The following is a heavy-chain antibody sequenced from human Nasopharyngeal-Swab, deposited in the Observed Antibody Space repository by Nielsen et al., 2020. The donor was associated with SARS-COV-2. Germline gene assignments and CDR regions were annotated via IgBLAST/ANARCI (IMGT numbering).Heavy chain of an antibody. V-gene: IGHV1-24*01. CDR3: ATAPTIVVVPAAMVSVSWHYYYGMDV. CDR1: GYTLTELS. Sequence: ASVNVSCKVSGYTLTELSMHWVRQAPGKGLEWMGGFDPEDGETIYAQKFQGRVTMTEDTSTDPAYMELSSLRSEDTAVYYCATAPTIVVVPAAMVSVSWHYYYGMDVWGQGTTVTVSS. D-gene: IGHD2-2*01. J-gene: IGHJ6*02. CDR2: FDPEDGET.